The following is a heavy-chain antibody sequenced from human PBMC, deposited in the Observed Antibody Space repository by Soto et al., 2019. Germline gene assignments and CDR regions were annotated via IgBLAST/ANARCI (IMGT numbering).Heavy chain of an antibody. CDR1: GFTFDDYA. CDR3: ATHDAFDI. V-gene: IGHV3-9*01. CDR2: ISWNSGSI. Sequence: EVQLVGSGGGLVQPGRSLRLSCAASGFTFDDYAMHWVRQAPGKGLEWVSGISWNSGSIGYADSVKGRFTISRDNAKNSLYLQMNSLRAEDTALYYCATHDAFDIWGQGTMVTVSS. J-gene: IGHJ3*02.